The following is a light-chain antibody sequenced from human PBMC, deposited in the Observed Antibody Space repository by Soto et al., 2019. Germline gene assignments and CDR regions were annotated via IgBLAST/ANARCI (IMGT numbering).Light chain of an antibody. V-gene: IGKV1-5*03. Sequence: DIQMTQSPYTLSASVGDRVTITCRASQSISSWLAWYQQKPGKAPKLLIYKASTLQSGVPSRFSGSGSGTEFTLAISSLQPDDSATYYCQQYNDNWTFGQGTKVEIK. CDR3: QQYNDNWT. J-gene: IGKJ1*01. CDR2: KAS. CDR1: QSISSW.